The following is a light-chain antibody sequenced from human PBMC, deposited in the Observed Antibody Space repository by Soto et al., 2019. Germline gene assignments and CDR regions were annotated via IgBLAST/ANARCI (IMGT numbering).Light chain of an antibody. V-gene: IGKV1-5*01. CDR2: DAS. Sequence: DIQMTQSPSTLSASAGDRVTITCRARQSITRWLAWYQQKPGKAPKLLIYDASTLESGVPSRFSGSGSGTEFTLTISSLQPDDFATYYCQQFHSFPITFGQGTRLEIK. CDR1: QSITRW. J-gene: IGKJ5*01. CDR3: QQFHSFPIT.